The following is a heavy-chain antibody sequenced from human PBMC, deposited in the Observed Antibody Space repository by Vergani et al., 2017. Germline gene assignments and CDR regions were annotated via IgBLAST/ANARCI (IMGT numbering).Heavy chain of an antibody. V-gene: IGHV3-33*01. CDR3: ARDTVTGSRYFDY. D-gene: IGHD6-19*01. CDR1: GFTLSSHA. J-gene: IGHJ4*02. Sequence: VQLEESGGGVVQPGRSLRLSCAGSGFTLSSHAMHWVRQAPGKGPEWVAFIWYDGSKEYYADSVKGRFTISRDNSKNTLFLQMNSLRPEDTAVYYCARDTVTGSRYFDYWGQGTLVTVSS. CDR2: IWYDGSKE.